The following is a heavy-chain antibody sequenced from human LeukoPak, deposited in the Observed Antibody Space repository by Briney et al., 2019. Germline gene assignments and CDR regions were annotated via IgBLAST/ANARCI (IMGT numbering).Heavy chain of an antibody. CDR2: ITNSGGP. V-gene: IGHV3-23*01. D-gene: IGHD1-14*01. J-gene: IGHJ4*02. CDR1: GFMFSKYA. Sequence: SAGSLRLSCAASGFMFSKYAMSWVRQAPGKGVEWVSGITNSGGPSSADSVKGRFTISRNNAQSTVTLQMSSLRAEDTAVYFCVKDGRTSAPHWGQRTQVTVSS. CDR3: VKDGRTSAPH.